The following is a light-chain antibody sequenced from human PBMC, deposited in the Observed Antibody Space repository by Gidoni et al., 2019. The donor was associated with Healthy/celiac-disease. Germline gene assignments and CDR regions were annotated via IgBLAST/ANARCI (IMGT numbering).Light chain of an antibody. CDR2: EVS. CDR1: SSDVGSYNL. J-gene: IGLJ1*01. Sequence: QSALTQPASVSWSPGQSITISCTGTSSDVGSYNLVSWYQQHPGKAPKLMIYEVSKRPSGVSNRFSGSKSGNTASLTISGLQAEDEADYYCCSYAGSSTFFGTGTKVTVL. V-gene: IGLV2-23*02. CDR3: CSYAGSSTF.